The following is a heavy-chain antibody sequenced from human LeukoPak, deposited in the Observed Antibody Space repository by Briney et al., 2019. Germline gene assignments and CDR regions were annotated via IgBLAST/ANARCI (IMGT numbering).Heavy chain of an antibody. J-gene: IGHJ4*02. D-gene: IGHD2-2*01. CDR2: ISAYNGNT. CDR3: AKLGRNCSSICSDY. Sequence: ASVKVSCKASGYTFTRYGISWVRQAPGQGLEWMGWISAYNGNTNYAQKLQGRVTMTTDTSASTAYMELRSLTSDDTAVYYCAKLGRNCSSICSDYWGQGTLVTVSS. CDR1: GYTFTRYG. V-gene: IGHV1-18*01.